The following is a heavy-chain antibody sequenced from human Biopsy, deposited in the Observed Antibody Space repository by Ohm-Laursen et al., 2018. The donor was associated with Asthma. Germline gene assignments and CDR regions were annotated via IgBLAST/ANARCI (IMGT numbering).Heavy chain of an antibody. V-gene: IGHV3-7*01. D-gene: IGHD3-3*01. CDR3: ARTFHFWSPYHAEHYQL. J-gene: IGHJ1*01. Sequence: SLRLSCAPSGFILGDYCISRVRQVPAQGPEWVANFKHDGREKNHVDSLKGRFTISRDNAKNLLFLQMNSLRAEDTAVYYCARTFHFWSPYHAEHYQLWGQGSLVTVSS. CDR2: FKHDGREK. CDR1: GFILGDYC.